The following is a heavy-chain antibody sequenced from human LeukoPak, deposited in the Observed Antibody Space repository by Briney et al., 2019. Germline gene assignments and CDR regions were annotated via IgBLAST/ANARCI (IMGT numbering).Heavy chain of an antibody. D-gene: IGHD2-2*01. CDR2: INPNSGGT. CDR3: PLTGGYCSSISCSSPMDV. CDR1: GYTFTGYD. V-gene: IGHV1-2*06. Sequence: ASVKVSCRASGYTFTGYDIHWVRQAPGQGLEWMGRINPNSGGTNFAQQFQGRVTMTRDTSISTAYMELSRLRSDDTAGYYCPLTGGYCSSISCSSPMDVWGKGTTVTVSS. J-gene: IGHJ6*03.